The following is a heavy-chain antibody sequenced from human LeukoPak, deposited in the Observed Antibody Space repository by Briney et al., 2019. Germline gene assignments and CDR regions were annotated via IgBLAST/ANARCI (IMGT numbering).Heavy chain of an antibody. CDR3: ARDKSGVY. V-gene: IGHV3-9*01. CDR2: ISWNSGSI. CDR1: GFTFDDYA. D-gene: IGHD3-10*01. Sequence: GGSLRLSCAASGFTFDDYAMHWVRQAPGKGLEWVSGISWNSGSIGYADSVKGRFTISRDNAKNSLYLQMNSLRAEDTAVYYCARDKSGVYWGQGTLVTVSS. J-gene: IGHJ4*02.